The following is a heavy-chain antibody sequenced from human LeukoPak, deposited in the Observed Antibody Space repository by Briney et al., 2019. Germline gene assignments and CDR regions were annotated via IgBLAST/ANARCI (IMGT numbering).Heavy chain of an antibody. Sequence: GGSLRLSCAASGFTFSSYAMSWVRQAPGKGLEWVSAISGSGGSTYYADSVKCRFTISRDNSKNTLYLQMNSLRAEDTAVYYCAKDRHYYDSSGYYYWNFDLWGRGTLVTASS. CDR2: ISGSGGST. CDR1: GFTFSSYA. D-gene: IGHD3-22*01. CDR3: AKDRHYYDSSGYYYWNFDL. J-gene: IGHJ2*01. V-gene: IGHV3-23*01.